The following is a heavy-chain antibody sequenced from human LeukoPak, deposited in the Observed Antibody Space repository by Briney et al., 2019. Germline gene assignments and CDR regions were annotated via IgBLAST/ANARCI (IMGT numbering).Heavy chain of an antibody. D-gene: IGHD1-26*01. J-gene: IGHJ6*03. Sequence: PSETLSLTCAVYGGSFSTYYWSWIRQPPGKGLEWVGEINQSGSTNYNPSLMSRVTISVDTSKTQFSLKLSSVTAADTAVYYCARQFRVGASYYYFYYMDVWGKGTTVTVSS. CDR2: INQSGST. V-gene: IGHV4-34*01. CDR3: ARQFRVGASYYYFYYMDV. CDR1: GGSFSTYY.